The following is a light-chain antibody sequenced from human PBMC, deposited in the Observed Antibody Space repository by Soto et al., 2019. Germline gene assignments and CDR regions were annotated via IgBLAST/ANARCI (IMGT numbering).Light chain of an antibody. J-gene: IGKJ1*01. Sequence: DIVMTQSPDSLAVSLGERATINCKSSQSVLYSSNNKNYLAWYQQRPGQPPNLLIYWASTRESGVPDRFSGSGSGTDFTLTISSLQAEDVALYYCQQYFGFPWTFGQGTKVEIK. V-gene: IGKV4-1*01. CDR2: WAS. CDR1: QSVLYSSNNKNY. CDR3: QQYFGFPWT.